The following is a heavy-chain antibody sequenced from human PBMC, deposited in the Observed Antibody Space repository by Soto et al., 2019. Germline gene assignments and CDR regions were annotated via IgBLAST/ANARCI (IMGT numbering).Heavy chain of an antibody. D-gene: IGHD3-16*01. CDR3: ARGGSQCSIFAVGGQRIWYFDR. J-gene: IGHJ2*01. V-gene: IGHV1-69*01. CDR1: GGTFSSYA. Sequence: QVQLVQSGAEVKKPGSSVKVSCKASGGTFSSYAISWVRQAPGQGLEWMGGIIPIFGTANYAQKFQGRVTITADESTSIAYMELSSLRSEDTAVYYWARGGSQCSIFAVGGQRIWYFDRWGRGTLVTVSS. CDR2: IIPIFGTA.